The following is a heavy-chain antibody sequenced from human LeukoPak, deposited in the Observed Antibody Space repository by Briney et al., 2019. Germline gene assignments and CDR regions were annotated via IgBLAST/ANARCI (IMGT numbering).Heavy chain of an antibody. CDR1: GYTFTSNY. CDR3: ATLVEMATIQFDY. D-gene: IGHD5-24*01. CDR2: ISPSGGST. J-gene: IGHJ4*02. V-gene: IGHV1-46*01. Sequence: ASVKVSCKAFGYTFTSNYMHWVRQAPGQGPEWMGVISPSGGSTTYAQKFQGRVTLTRDMSTSTDYLELSSLRSEDTAVYYCATLVEMATIQFDYWGQGTLVTVSS.